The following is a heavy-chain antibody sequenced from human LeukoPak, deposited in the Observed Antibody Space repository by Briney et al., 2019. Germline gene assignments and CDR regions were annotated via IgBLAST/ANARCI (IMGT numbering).Heavy chain of an antibody. J-gene: IGHJ6*03. CDR3: AKDRVAVMWWSRVSPTYYYYMDV. Sequence: GGSLRLSCAASGFTFSSYGMHWVRQAPGKGLEWVAFIRYDGSNKYYAGSVKGRFTISRDNSKNTLYLQMNSLRAEDTAVYYCAKDRVAVMWWSRVSPTYYYYMDVWGKGTTVTVSS. CDR1: GFTFSSYG. V-gene: IGHV3-30*02. D-gene: IGHD2-21*01. CDR2: IRYDGSNK.